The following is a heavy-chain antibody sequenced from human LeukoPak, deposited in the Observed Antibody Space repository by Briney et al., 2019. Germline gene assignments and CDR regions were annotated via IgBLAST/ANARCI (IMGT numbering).Heavy chain of an antibody. D-gene: IGHD3-22*01. CDR1: GGSISSYY. CDR3: AQNYYDSSGYYYEAFDI. Sequence: SETLSLTCTVSGGSISSYYWSWIRQPPGKGLEWIGYIYYSGSTNYNPSLKSRVTISVDTSKNQFSLKLSSVTAADTAVYYCAQNYYDSSGYYYEAFDIWGQGTMVTVSS. J-gene: IGHJ3*02. V-gene: IGHV4-59*01. CDR2: IYYSGST.